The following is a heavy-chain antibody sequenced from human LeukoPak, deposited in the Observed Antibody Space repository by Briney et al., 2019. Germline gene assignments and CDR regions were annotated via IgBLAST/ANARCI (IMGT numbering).Heavy chain of an antibody. V-gene: IGHV4-59*12. CDR2: IYYSGST. D-gene: IGHD3-22*01. Sequence: SETLSLTCTISGGSISSYYWSWIRQPPGKGLEWIGYIYYSGSTNYNPSLKSRVTISVDTSKNQFSLKLSSVTAADTAVYYCATEGGPDYYDRSGYYGVDYCGQGTLVTVSS. CDR1: GGSISSYY. CDR3: ATEGGPDYYDRSGYYGVDY. J-gene: IGHJ4*02.